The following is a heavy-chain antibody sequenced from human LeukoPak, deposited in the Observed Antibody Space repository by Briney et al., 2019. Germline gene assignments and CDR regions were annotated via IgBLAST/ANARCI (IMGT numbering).Heavy chain of an antibody. Sequence: PGGSLRLSCAASGFTFSSCAMSWVRQAPGKGLEWVSAISGSGGSTYYADSVKGRFTISRDNSKNTLYLQMNSLRAEDTAVYYCAKTIVVVISYYFDYWGQGTLVPVSS. CDR3: AKTIVVVISYYFDY. V-gene: IGHV3-23*01. D-gene: IGHD3-22*01. CDR2: ISGSGGST. CDR1: GFTFSSCA. J-gene: IGHJ4*02.